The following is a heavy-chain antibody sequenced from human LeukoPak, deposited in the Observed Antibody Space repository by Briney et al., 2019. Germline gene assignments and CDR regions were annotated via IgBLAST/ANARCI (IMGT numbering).Heavy chain of an antibody. CDR2: INPNSGFA. Sequence: ASVKVSCKASGYTFTGYYIHWVRQAPGQGLQWMGWINPNSGFAHYLQNFQGRLTMTRDTSISTVYMELSRLRSDDTAVYYCARGQQWLEAFDYWGLGTLVTVSS. CDR1: GYTFTGYY. J-gene: IGHJ4*02. D-gene: IGHD6-19*01. V-gene: IGHV1-2*02. CDR3: ARGQQWLEAFDY.